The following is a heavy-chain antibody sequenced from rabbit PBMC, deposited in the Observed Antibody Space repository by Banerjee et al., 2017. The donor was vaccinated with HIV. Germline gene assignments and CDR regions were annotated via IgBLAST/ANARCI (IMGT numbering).Heavy chain of an antibody. J-gene: IGHJ5*01. V-gene: IGHV1S47*01. D-gene: IGHD4-1*01. CDR3: VRGVVAGVGWLDL. CDR1: GFDFNSYG. Sequence: QEQLVESGGGLVQPGGSLTLSCKASGFDFNSYGVSWVRQAPGKGLEWIGYSDPILSSTHYANWVNGRFTISSHNAQNTLYLQLSSLTGADTATYFCVRGVVAGVGWLDLRGQGTLVTVS. CDR2: SDPILSST.